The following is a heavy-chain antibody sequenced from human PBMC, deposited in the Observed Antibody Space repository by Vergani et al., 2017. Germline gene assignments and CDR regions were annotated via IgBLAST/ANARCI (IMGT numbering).Heavy chain of an antibody. V-gene: IGHV4-39*01. CDR1: GGSINPSCSF. CDR2: INYVGRT. J-gene: IGHJ2*01. D-gene: IGHD3-16*01. Sequence: QLQLQESGPGLVKPSETLSLICTVSGGSINPSCSFWGLIRQSPGKGLEWIGSINYVGRTYYIPSLQSRATVFVDTSKNLFSLNLTSVTAADTAVYYCARRRGDNWYFDLWGRGTLVTVS. CDR3: ARRRGDNWYFDL.